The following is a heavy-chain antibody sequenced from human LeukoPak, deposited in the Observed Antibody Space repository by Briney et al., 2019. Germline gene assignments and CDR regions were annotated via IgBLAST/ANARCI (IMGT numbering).Heavy chain of an antibody. CDR3: TKDLGL. J-gene: IGHJ1*01. CDR2: IKSETDGGTT. V-gene: IGHV3-15*01. CDR1: GFTFNTAW. Sequence: PGGSLTLSCAVSGFTFNTAWMSWVRQAPGKGLEYIGRIKSETDGGTTYYAAPLKGRFTISRDDSKNTLYLQINSLKIEDTALYYCTKDLGLWGQGTLVTVSS.